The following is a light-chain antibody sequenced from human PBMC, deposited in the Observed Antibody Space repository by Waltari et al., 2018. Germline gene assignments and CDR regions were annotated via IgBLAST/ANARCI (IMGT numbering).Light chain of an antibody. V-gene: IGKV1-33*01. Sequence: DIQMTQSPSSLSASVGDSVTITCQASQDISNYLNWYQQKPGKAPKLLIYDASNLETGVPSRFSGSGSGTDFTFTISSLQPEDIATYYCQQYDNLPRGLTFGGGTKVEIK. J-gene: IGKJ4*01. CDR2: DAS. CDR3: QQYDNLPRGLT. CDR1: QDISNY.